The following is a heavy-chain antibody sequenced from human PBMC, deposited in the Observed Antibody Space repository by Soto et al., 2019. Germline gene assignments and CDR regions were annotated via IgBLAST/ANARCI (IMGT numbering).Heavy chain of an antibody. CDR3: ARDLWVEPELYYYGMDV. CDR1: GDSISSAEYY. CDR2: IFYSGTT. Sequence: TXETLSIPCTVSGDSISSAEYYWSWIRQTPGKGLEWIGHIFYSGTTYYNPSLKSRLTISVDTSKNHFSLRLTSVTAADTAVYYCARDLWVEPELYYYGMDVWGQGTTVTVSS. D-gene: IGHD1-1*01. J-gene: IGHJ6*02. V-gene: IGHV4-30-4*01.